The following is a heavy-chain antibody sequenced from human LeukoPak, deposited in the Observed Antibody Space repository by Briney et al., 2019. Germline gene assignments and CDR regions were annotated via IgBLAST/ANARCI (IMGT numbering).Heavy chain of an antibody. CDR3: ARASRGYSYGPGFDY. D-gene: IGHD5-18*01. J-gene: IGHJ4*02. V-gene: IGHV3-30-3*01. CDR2: ISYDGSNK. CDR1: GFTFSSYA. Sequence: GGSLRLSCAASGFTFSSYAMHWVRQAPGKGLEWVAVISYDGSNKYYADSVKGRFTISRDNSKNTLYLQMNSLRAEDTAVYYSARASRGYSYGPGFDYWGQGTLVTVSS.